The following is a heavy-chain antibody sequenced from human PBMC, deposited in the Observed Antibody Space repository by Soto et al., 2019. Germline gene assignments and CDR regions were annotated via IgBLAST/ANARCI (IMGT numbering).Heavy chain of an antibody. D-gene: IGHD6-19*01. CDR2: ISAYNGNT. CDR3: ARGVAGSLYSSGWYSGYYYGMDV. CDR1: GYTFTSSG. V-gene: IGHV1-18*01. J-gene: IGHJ6*02. Sequence: GASVKVSCKASGYTFTSSGISWVRQAPGQGLEWMGWISAYNGNTNYAQKLQGRVTMTTDTSTSTAYMELRSLRSNDTAVYYCARGVAGSLYSSGWYSGYYYGMDVWG.